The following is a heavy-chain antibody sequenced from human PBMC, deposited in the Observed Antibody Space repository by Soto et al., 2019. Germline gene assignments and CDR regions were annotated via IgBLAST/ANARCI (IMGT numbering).Heavy chain of an antibody. CDR3: ARESYSGYHSYDY. D-gene: IGHD5-12*01. V-gene: IGHV4-38-2*02. J-gene: IGHJ4*02. CDR2: IFHTGTT. CDR1: GYSIMGIDH. Sequence: SETLSLTFAVSGYSIMGIDHGSCIRQPPGRSLEWIASIFHTGTTYYTPSLKSRVTISVDTSKNQFSLKLNSVTAADTAVYYCARESYSGYHSYDYWGQGILVTLSS.